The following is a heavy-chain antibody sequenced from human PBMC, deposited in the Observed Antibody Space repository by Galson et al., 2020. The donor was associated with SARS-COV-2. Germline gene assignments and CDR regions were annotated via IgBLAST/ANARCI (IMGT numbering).Heavy chain of an antibody. CDR3: ARDPVQIAYSSYYYGMDV. CDR2: ISYDGIHK. CDR1: GFTFSTYA. J-gene: IGHJ6*02. V-gene: IGHV3-30*04. Sequence: GGSLRLSCTTSGFTFSTYAMHWVRQAPGKGLEWVAVISYDGIHKFYGDSLRGRFTISRDDSKDTLYLQMNSLRPEDTAVYYCARDPVQIAYSSYYYGMDVWGQGTSVSVSS. D-gene: IGHD5-18*01.